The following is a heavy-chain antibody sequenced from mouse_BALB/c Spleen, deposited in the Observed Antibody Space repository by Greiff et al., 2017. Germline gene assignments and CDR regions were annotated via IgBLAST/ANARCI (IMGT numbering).Heavy chain of an antibody. CDR2: IRLKSNNYAT. CDR1: GFTFSNYW. CDR3: TRGGIYYYGSSYDYFDY. V-gene: IGHV6-6*02. Sequence: EVHLVESGGGLVQPGGSMKLSCVASGFTFSNYWMNWVRQSPEKGLEWVAEIRLKSNNYATHYAESVKGRFTISRDDSKSSVYLQMNNLRAEDTGIYYCTRGGIYYYGSSYDYFDYWGQGTTLTVSS. J-gene: IGHJ2*01. D-gene: IGHD1-1*01.